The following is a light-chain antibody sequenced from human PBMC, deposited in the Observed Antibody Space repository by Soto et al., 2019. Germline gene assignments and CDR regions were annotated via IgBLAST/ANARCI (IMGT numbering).Light chain of an antibody. V-gene: IGKV3-20*01. CDR2: GAS. CDR3: QRSGSSPPHT. CDR1: QSVSNNY. J-gene: IGKJ2*01. Sequence: EIVLTRSPGTLSLSPGERSTLSCRAIQSVSNNYLAWYQQKPGQAPRLLIYGASNRATGIPDRFSGSGSGTDFTLTISRLEPEDFAVYYCQRSGSSPPHTVGQGTKVDIK.